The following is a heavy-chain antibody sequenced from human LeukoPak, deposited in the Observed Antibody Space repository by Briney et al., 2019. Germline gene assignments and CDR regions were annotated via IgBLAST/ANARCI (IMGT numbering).Heavy chain of an antibody. CDR1: GFTVSSNY. CDR2: IYSGGST. D-gene: IGHD3-3*01. V-gene: IGHV3-53*01. Sequence: PGGSPRLSCAASGFTVSSNYMSWVRQAPGKGLEWVSVIYSGGSTYYADSVKGRFTISRDNSKNTLYLQMNSLRAEDTAVYYCARGTYDFWGSFYGMDVWGQGTTVTVSS. J-gene: IGHJ6*02. CDR3: ARGTYDFWGSFYGMDV.